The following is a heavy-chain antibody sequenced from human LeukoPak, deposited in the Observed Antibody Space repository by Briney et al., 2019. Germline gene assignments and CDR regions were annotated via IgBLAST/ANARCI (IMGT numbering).Heavy chain of an antibody. CDR2: IKQDGSEK. V-gene: IGHV3-7*01. CDR1: GFTFSNYA. CDR3: ARAGILWFGELLYFDY. D-gene: IGHD3-10*01. J-gene: IGHJ4*02. Sequence: PGGSLRLSCAASGFTFSNYAMSWVRQPPGKGLEWVANIKQDGSEKYYVDSVKGRFTISRDNAKNSLYLQMNSLRAEDTAVYYCARAGILWFGELLYFDYWSQGTLVTVSS.